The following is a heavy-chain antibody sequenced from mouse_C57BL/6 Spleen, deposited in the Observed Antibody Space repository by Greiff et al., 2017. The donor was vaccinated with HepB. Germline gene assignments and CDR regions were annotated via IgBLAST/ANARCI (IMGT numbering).Heavy chain of an antibody. J-gene: IGHJ1*03. Sequence: EVQLQQSGAELVKPGASVKLSCTASGFHIKAYYMHWVKQRTEQGLEWIGRIDPEDGETKYAPKFQGKATLTADTSSNTAYLQLSSLTSADTSVDYCSRYYGSSDWYFEYWGTGTTVTVSS. V-gene: IGHV14-2*01. D-gene: IGHD1-1*01. CDR2: IDPEDGET. CDR1: GFHIKAYY. CDR3: SRYYGSSDWYFEY.